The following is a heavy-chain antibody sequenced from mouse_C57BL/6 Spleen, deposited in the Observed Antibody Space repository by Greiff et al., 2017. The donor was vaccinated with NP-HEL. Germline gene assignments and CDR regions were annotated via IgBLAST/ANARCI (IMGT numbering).Heavy chain of an antibody. CDR1: GFTFSDYG. CDR2: ISSGSSTI. Sequence: EVKLMESGGGLVKPGGSLKLSCAASGFTFSDYGMHWVRQAPEKGLEWVAYISSGSSTIYYADTVKGRFTISRDNAKNTLFLQMTSLRSEDTAMYYCARETMVTTGFDYWGQGTTLTVSS. J-gene: IGHJ2*01. V-gene: IGHV5-17*01. D-gene: IGHD2-2*01. CDR3: ARETMVTTGFDY.